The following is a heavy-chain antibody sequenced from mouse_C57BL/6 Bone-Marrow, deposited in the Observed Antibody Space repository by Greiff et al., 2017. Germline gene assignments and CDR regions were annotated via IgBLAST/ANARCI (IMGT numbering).Heavy chain of an antibody. V-gene: IGHV5-12*01. CDR3: ARDLLCDY. Sequence: EVKVVDSGGGLVQPGGSLKLSCAASGFTFSDHYMYWVRQTPEKRLEWVAYISNGGGSTYYPDTVKGRFTISRDNAKNTLYLQMSRLKSEDTAMYYCARDLLCDYWGQGTSVTVSS. D-gene: IGHD2-1*01. CDR1: GFTFSDHY. J-gene: IGHJ4*01. CDR2: ISNGGGST.